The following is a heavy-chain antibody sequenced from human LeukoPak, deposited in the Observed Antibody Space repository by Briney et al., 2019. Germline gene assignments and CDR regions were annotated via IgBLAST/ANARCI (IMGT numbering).Heavy chain of an antibody. Sequence: SETLSLTCTVSGGSISSYYWSWIRQPPGKGLEWIGYIYYSGSANYNPSLKSRVTISVDTSKNQFSLKLSSVTAADTAVYYCARDSHDAFDIWGQGTMVTVSS. CDR2: IYYSGSA. CDR3: ARDSHDAFDI. J-gene: IGHJ3*02. V-gene: IGHV4-59*01. CDR1: GGSISSYY.